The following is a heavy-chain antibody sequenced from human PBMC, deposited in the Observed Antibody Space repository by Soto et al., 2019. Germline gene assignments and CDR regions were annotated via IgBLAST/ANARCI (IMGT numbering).Heavy chain of an antibody. CDR1: GGSMSNYY. CDR2: IYYSGNT. CDR3: ARLAPLMASGGARWSDF. J-gene: IGHJ4*02. D-gene: IGHD3-10*01. V-gene: IGHV4-59*08. Sequence: SETLSLTCTVSGGSMSNYYWSWVRQPPGKGLEWIGYIYYSGNTNYNPSLKSRVTISVDTSKNQFSLNLTSVTAADTAVYYCARLAPLMASGGARWSDFWGQGTLVTVSS.